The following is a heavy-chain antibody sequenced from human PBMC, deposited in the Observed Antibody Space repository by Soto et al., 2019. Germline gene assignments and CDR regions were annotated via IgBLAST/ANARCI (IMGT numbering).Heavy chain of an antibody. D-gene: IGHD4-17*01. Sequence: QLQLQESGSGLVKPSQTLSLTCAVSGGSISSGGYSWSWIRQPPGKGLEWIGYIYHSGSTYYNPSLKSRVTRSVDRSKNQFALKLSAVTAAATAVYYCASGPIGDYTDGFDYWGQGTLVTVSS. CDR1: GGSISSGGYS. CDR2: IYHSGST. CDR3: ASGPIGDYTDGFDY. V-gene: IGHV4-30-2*01. J-gene: IGHJ4*02.